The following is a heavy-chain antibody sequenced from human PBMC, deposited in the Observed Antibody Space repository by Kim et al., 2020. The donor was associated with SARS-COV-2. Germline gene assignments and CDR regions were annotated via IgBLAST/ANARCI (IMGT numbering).Heavy chain of an antibody. Sequence: GGSLRLSCAASGFTFSSYGMHWVRQAPGKGLEWVAVIWYDGSNKYYADSVKGRFTISRDNSKNTLYLQMNSLRAEDTAVYYCARDFGFGGSYSYWGQGILVTVST. CDR3: ARDFGFGGSYSY. CDR1: GFTFSSYG. V-gene: IGHV3-33*01. CDR2: IWYDGSNK. J-gene: IGHJ4*02. D-gene: IGHD1-26*01.